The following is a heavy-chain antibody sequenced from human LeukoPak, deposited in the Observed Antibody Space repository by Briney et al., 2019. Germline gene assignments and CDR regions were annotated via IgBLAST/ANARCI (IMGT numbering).Heavy chain of an antibody. CDR2: IASSGTTT. V-gene: IGHV3-48*03. CDR3: ALLAVASDFDY. J-gene: IGHJ4*02. D-gene: IGHD6-19*01. Sequence: TGGSLRLSCAVSGLPFSVYEMNWVRQAPGKGLEWASNIASSGTTTYYAESVKGRFSISTDNAKSSLYLQMNSLRVEDTAVYYCALLAVASDFDYWGQGALVTVSS. CDR1: GLPFSVYE.